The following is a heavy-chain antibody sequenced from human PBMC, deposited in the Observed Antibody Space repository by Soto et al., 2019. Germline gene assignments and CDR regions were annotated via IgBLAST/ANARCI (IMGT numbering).Heavy chain of an antibody. CDR3: ARSVAGHFDY. CDR2: ITSNTATI. J-gene: IGHJ4*02. CDR1: GFTFNVYS. D-gene: IGHD6-19*01. V-gene: IGHV3-48*02. Sequence: EVQLVESGGGLVQPGGSLRLSCAASGFTFNVYSMNWVRQAPGKGLEWVSYITSNTATIQYADSVRGRFTISRDNAENSLFLQMTSLKDDDTAAYYCARSVAGHFDYWGQGTLVTVSS.